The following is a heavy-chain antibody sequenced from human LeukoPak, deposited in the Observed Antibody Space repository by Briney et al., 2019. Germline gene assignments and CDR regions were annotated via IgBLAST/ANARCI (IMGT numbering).Heavy chain of an antibody. D-gene: IGHD3-22*01. J-gene: IGHJ4*02. CDR1: GGSFSGYY. Sequence: PSETLSLTCAVYGGSFSGYYWSWIRQPPGKGLEWIGEINHSGSTNYNPSFKSRVTISVDTSKNQFSLKLSSVTAADTAVYYCARDLTYYYDSSGYPLGYWGQGTLVTVSS. CDR2: INHSGST. V-gene: IGHV4-34*01. CDR3: ARDLTYYYDSSGYPLGY.